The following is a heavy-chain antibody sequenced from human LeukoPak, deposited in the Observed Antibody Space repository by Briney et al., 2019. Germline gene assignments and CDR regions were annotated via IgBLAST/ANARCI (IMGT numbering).Heavy chain of an antibody. CDR2: VSHSGSI. Sequence: PSETLSLTCTVSGGSFSSSSYSWGWIRQPPGKGLEWIGSVSHSGSINYDPSLKNRVTISVDTSKNQFSLKLSSVTAADTAVYYCWAIVTTIKLDFWGQGTLVTVSS. CDR3: WAIVTTIKLDF. V-gene: IGHV4-39*01. D-gene: IGHD5-12*01. CDR1: GGSFSSSSYS. J-gene: IGHJ4*02.